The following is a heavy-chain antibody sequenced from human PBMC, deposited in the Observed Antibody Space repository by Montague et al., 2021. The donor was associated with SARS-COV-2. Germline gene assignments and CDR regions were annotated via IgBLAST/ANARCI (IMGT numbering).Heavy chain of an antibody. CDR1: GGSFSNFF. V-gene: IGHV4-34*01. D-gene: IGHD6-25*01. Sequence: SETPSLTCAVYGGSFSNFFWSWIRQSPGKGLEWIGEVSDSGGTTYNSFLKSRVLISRDMSRNQFSIQLRSVTAADTAVYYCARVNRGYWQYAGGLNWIDPWGQGTLVIVSS. J-gene: IGHJ5*02. CDR2: VSDSGGT. CDR3: ARVNRGYWQYAGGLNWIDP.